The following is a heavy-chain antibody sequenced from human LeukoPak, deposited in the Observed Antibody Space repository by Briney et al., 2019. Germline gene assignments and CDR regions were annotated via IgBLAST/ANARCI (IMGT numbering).Heavy chain of an antibody. CDR2: INHSGST. Sequence: SETLSLTCAVYGGSFSGYYWSWIRQPPGKGLEWIGEINHSGSTKYNPSLKSRVTTSVDTSKNQFSLKLSSVTAADTDVYYCAIVPIPGGDTFDIWGQGTMVSVSS. CDR1: GGSFSGYY. V-gene: IGHV4-34*01. CDR3: AIVPIPGGDTFDI. J-gene: IGHJ3*02. D-gene: IGHD6-6*01.